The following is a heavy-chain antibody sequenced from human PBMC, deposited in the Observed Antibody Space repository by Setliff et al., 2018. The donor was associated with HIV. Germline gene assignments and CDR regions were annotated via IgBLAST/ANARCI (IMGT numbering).Heavy chain of an antibody. CDR1: GGSISSSSNY. CDR3: ARYCSSTTCYPRNFDY. D-gene: IGHD2-2*01. Sequence: SETLSLTCTVSGGSISSSSNYWGWIRQAPGKGLEWIGNIYYSGSTYYNPSLKSQVTISVDTSKNQFSLKLRSVTAADTAVYYCARYCSSTTCYPRNFDYWGQGTLVTVSS. CDR2: IYYSGST. V-gene: IGHV4-39*01. J-gene: IGHJ4*02.